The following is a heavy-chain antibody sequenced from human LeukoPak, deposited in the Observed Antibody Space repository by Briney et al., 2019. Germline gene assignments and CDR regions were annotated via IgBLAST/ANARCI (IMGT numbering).Heavy chain of an antibody. Sequence: PSETLSLSSTVSGGSINSANYYWGWIRQPPGKGLEWIGSIYYSGSAYYSSSLKSRVTILVDTSKNQFSLKLSSVTAADTAVYYCARDSVGGTGHDAFDIWGQGTMATVSS. J-gene: IGHJ3*02. CDR1: GGSINSANYY. V-gene: IGHV4-39*07. D-gene: IGHD1-26*01. CDR3: ARDSVGGTGHDAFDI. CDR2: IYYSGSA.